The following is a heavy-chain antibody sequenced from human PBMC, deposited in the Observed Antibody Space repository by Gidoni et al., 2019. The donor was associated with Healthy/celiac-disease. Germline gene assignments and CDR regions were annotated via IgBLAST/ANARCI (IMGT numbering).Heavy chain of an antibody. Sequence: EVQLVESGGGLVQPGRSLRLSCAASGFTFDDYAMHWVRQAPGKGLEWVSGSSWNSGSIGYADSVKGRFTISRDNAKNSLYLQMNSLRAEDTALYYCAKDKTSRFFYGMDVWGQGTTVTVSS. D-gene: IGHD1-1*01. CDR3: AKDKTSRFFYGMDV. CDR1: GFTFDDYA. J-gene: IGHJ6*02. CDR2: SSWNSGSI. V-gene: IGHV3-9*01.